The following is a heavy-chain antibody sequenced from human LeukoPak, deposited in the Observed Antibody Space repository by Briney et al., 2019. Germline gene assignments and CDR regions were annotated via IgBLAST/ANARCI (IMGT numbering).Heavy chain of an antibody. CDR2: ISYDGSNK. D-gene: IGHD2-15*01. J-gene: IGHJ4*02. Sequence: GGSLRLSCAASGFTFSSYAMHWVRQAPGKGLEWVAVISYDGSNKYYADSVKGRFTISRDNSKNTLYLQMNSLRAEDTAVYYCARVMDIVVVVAANDYRGQGTLVTVSS. CDR1: GFTFSSYA. CDR3: ARVMDIVVVVAANDY. V-gene: IGHV3-30-3*01.